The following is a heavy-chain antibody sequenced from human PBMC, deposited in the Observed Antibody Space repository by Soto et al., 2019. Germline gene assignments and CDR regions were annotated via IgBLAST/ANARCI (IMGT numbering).Heavy chain of an antibody. Sequence: GGSLRLSCAASGFTFSDYYMSWIRQAPGKGLEWVSYISSSGSTIYYADSVKGRFTISRDNAKNSLYLQMNSLRAEDTAVYYCAREFTDIVVVPAGNYYYYYLDVWGKGTTVTVSS. CDR3: AREFTDIVVVPAGNYYYYYLDV. CDR2: ISSSGSTI. V-gene: IGHV3-11*01. D-gene: IGHD2-2*01. J-gene: IGHJ6*03. CDR1: GFTFSDYY.